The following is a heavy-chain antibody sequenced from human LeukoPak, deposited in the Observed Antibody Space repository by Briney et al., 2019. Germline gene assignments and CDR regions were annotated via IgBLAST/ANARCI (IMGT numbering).Heavy chain of an antibody. CDR2: IYYSGGT. CDR1: GGSFSGYS. CDR3: ARDPSGSFFNWFDP. V-gene: IGHV4-59*01. J-gene: IGHJ5*02. Sequence: SETLSLTCAVYGGSFSGYSWSWIRQPPGKGLEWIGYIYYSGGTNYNPSLKSRVTISVDTSKNQFSLKLRSVTAADTAVYYCARDPSGSFFNWFDPWGQGTLVTVSS. D-gene: IGHD1-26*01.